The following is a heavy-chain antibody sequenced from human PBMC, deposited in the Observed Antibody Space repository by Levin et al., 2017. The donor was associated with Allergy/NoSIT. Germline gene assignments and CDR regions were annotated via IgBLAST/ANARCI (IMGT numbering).Heavy chain of an antibody. CDR1: GYSFTSYW. D-gene: IGHD3-3*01. Sequence: GESLKISCKVSGYSFTSYWIGWVRQMPGKGLEWMGIIYPGDSDTRYSPSFQGHVTISADKSISPAFLQWSRLQTSDPAIYYCARPKTYDFRTGIGASSDYWGQGTLVTVSS. CDR2: IYPGDSDT. J-gene: IGHJ4*02. CDR3: ARPKTYDFRTGIGASSDY. V-gene: IGHV5-51*01.